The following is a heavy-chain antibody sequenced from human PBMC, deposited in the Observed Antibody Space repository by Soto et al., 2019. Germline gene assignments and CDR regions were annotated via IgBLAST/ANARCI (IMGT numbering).Heavy chain of an antibody. V-gene: IGHV1-18*01. J-gene: IGHJ6*02. CDR3: ARDTPEYYYDSSGPQVYYYYGMDV. CDR2: ISAYNGNT. CDR1: GYTFTSYG. D-gene: IGHD3-22*01. Sequence: ASVKVSCKASGYTFTSYGISWVRQAPGQGLEWMGWISAYNGNTNYAQKLQGRVTMTTDTSTSTAYMELRSLRSDDTAVYYCARDTPEYYYDSSGPQVYYYYGMDVCGQGTTVTVSS.